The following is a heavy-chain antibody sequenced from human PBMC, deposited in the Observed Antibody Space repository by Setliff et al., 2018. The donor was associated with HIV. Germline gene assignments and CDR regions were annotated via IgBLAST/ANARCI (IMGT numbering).Heavy chain of an antibody. J-gene: IGHJ4*02. CDR3: ARDSYGGNFLFDY. D-gene: IGHD4-17*01. CDR2: THYSGSS. CDR1: GGFISNHY. Sequence: SETLSLTCTISGGFISNHYWNWIRQPPGKGLEWIGSTHYSGSSYYSPSLKSRVTISLDTSKNQFSLKLSSMTAADTAVYYCARDSYGGNFLFDYWGQGTLVTVSS. V-gene: IGHV4-59*11.